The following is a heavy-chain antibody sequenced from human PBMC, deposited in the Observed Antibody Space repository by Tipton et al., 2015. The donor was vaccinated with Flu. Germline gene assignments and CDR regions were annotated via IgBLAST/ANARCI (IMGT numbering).Heavy chain of an antibody. CDR3: ASYYVGY. V-gene: IGHV3-21*06. D-gene: IGHD3-10*02. J-gene: IGHJ4*02. CDR2: LTSTGSRI. Sequence: AASGFSFSSYTLSWVRQAPGQGLGWVSSLTSTGSRIQYADSVRGRFTVSRDNANNLLYLQMNSLRAEDTAVYYCASYYVGYWGQGTLVTVSS. CDR1: GFSFSSYT.